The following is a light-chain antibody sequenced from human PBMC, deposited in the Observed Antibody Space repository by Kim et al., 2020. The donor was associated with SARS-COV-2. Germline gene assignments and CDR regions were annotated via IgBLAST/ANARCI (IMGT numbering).Light chain of an antibody. CDR3: ATWDDSLTGSV. Sequence: GQRVTISCSGSMSNIGSNVVNWYQQLPGTAPKLLMYSNDYRPSGVPDRFSGSKSGSSASLAISGLQSEDEADYYCATWDDSLTGSVFGRGTQLTVL. V-gene: IGLV1-44*01. J-gene: IGLJ3*02. CDR1: MSNIGSNV. CDR2: SND.